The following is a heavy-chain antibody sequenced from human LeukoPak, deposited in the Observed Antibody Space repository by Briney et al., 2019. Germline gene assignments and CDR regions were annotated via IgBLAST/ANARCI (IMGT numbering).Heavy chain of an antibody. Sequence: SETLSLTCTVSGGSISSYYWSWIRQPPGRGREGFGYIYYSGSTNYNPSLKSRVTISVDTSKNQFSLKLSSVTAADTAVYYCASHQLLYPYNWFDPWGQGTLVTVSS. CDR2: IYYSGST. D-gene: IGHD2-2*02. CDR3: ASHQLLYPYNWFDP. V-gene: IGHV4-59*01. CDR1: GGSISSYY. J-gene: IGHJ5*02.